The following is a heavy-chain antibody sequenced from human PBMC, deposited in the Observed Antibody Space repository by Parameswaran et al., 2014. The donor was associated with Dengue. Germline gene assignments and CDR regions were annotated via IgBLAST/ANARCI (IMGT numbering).Heavy chain of an antibody. V-gene: IGHV2-26*01. Sequence: WIRQPPGKALEWLAHIFSNDEKSYSTSLKSRLTISKDTSKSQVVLTMTNMDPVDTATYYCARDQLLTDYYYYGMDVWGQGTTVTVSS. D-gene: IGHD2-2*01. CDR3: ARDQLLTDYYYYGMDV. CDR2: IFSNDEK. J-gene: IGHJ6*02.